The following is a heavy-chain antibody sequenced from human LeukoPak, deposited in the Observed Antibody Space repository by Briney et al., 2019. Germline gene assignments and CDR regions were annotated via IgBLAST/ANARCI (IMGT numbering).Heavy chain of an antibody. Sequence: SETLSLTCTVPGGSISSSSYYWGWIRQPPGKGLEWIGSIYYSGSTYYNPSLKSRVTISVDTSKNQFSLKLSSVTAADTAVYYCARAGITMVRGVIYDYWGQGTLVTVSS. V-gene: IGHV4-39*07. J-gene: IGHJ4*02. D-gene: IGHD3-10*01. CDR3: ARAGITMVRGVIYDY. CDR1: GGSISSSSYY. CDR2: IYYSGST.